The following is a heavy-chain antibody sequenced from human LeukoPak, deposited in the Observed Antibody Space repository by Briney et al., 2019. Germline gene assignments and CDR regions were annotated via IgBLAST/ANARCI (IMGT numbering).Heavy chain of an antibody. D-gene: IGHD3-3*01. V-gene: IGHV1-2*02. CDR3: ARADFIDAGPYLIGP. J-gene: IGHJ5*02. CDR1: GYSSTDYY. CDR2: INTKSGRT. Sequence: ASVRVSCKTSGYSSTDYYIHWVRQAPGQGLEWIGWINTKSGRTSSARKFQGRVTMTRDPSITTVYMDMAWLTSDGTAIYFCARADFIDAGPYLIGPWGQGTLVTVSS.